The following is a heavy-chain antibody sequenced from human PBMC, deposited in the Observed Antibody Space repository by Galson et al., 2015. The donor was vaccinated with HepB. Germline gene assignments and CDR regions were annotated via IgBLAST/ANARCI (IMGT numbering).Heavy chain of an antibody. Sequence: SLRLSCAASGFIFSNYGMHWVRQAPGKGLEWVAVIWYDGSDKYYADSVKGRFTISRDNSKNTLYLQMNSLRAEDTAVYYCARGYYDSSRRTFYFDYWGQGTLVTVSS. D-gene: IGHD3-22*01. CDR3: ARGYYDSSRRTFYFDY. CDR2: IWYDGSDK. CDR1: GFIFSNYG. V-gene: IGHV3-33*01. J-gene: IGHJ4*02.